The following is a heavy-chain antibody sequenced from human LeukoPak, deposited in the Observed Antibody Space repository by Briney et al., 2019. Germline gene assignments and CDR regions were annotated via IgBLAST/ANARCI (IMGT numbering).Heavy chain of an antibody. D-gene: IGHD3-16*01. CDR1: GFTFSSYA. J-gene: IGHJ5*02. CDR3: ASQSYARFDP. V-gene: IGHV3-7*01. CDR2: IQPDGREQ. Sequence: GGSLRLSCAASGFTFSSYAMSWVRQAPGKGLEWVGNIQPDGREQYPVDSVKGRFTISRDNARNSLFLQMNSLRVEDTAVYYCASQSYARFDPWGQGTLVTVSS.